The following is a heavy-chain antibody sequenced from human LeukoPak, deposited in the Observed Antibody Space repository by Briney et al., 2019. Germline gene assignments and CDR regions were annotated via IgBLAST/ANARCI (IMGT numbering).Heavy chain of an antibody. Sequence: WGSLRLSCTASGFTFSSYAMNWVRKAQGKGLELVSGISAGGTFTSYADSVKGRFTISRDNSTNTLYLQMLSLITADTAVYYCAKDLDYTTQGYFCDYGGQETVVTVSS. J-gene: IGHJ4*02. CDR2: ISAGGTFT. CDR3: AKDLDYTTQGYFCDY. CDR1: GFTFSSYA. V-gene: IGHV3-23*01. D-gene: IGHD4-11*01.